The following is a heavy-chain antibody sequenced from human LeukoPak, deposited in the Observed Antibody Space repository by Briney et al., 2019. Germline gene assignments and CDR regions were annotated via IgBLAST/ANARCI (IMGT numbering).Heavy chain of an antibody. Sequence: IPSETLSLTCTVSGGSISSYYWSWIRQPAGKGLEWIGRIYTSGSTNYNPSLKSRVTMSVDTSKNQFSLKLSSVTAADTAVYYCARDKDSSGWYGGYYFDYWGQGTLVTVSS. D-gene: IGHD6-19*01. CDR3: ARDKDSSGWYGGYYFDY. CDR2: IYTSGST. V-gene: IGHV4-4*07. CDR1: GGSISSYY. J-gene: IGHJ4*02.